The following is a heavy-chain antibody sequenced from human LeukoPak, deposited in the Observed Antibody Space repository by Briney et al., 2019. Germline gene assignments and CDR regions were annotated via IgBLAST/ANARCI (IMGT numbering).Heavy chain of an antibody. V-gene: IGHV1-69*01. CDR2: IIPIFGTA. Sequence: SVKVSFKASGGTFSSYAISWVRQAPGQGLEWMGGIIPIFGTANYAQKFQGRVTITADESTSTAYMELSSLRSEDTAVYYCAVWFGELLPPFDYWGQGTLVTVSS. J-gene: IGHJ4*02. CDR1: GGTFSSYA. D-gene: IGHD3-10*01. CDR3: AVWFGELLPPFDY.